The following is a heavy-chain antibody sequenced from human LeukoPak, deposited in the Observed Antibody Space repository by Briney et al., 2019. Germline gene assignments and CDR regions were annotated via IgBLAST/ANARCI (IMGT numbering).Heavy chain of an antibody. D-gene: IGHD6-19*01. CDR1: GFTFSSYG. CDR3: AKDEIGAVAGLIDY. J-gene: IGHJ4*02. CDR2: ISYDGSNK. Sequence: GGSLRLSCAASGFTFSSYGMYWVRQALGKGLEWVALISYDGSNKYYADSVKGRFTISRDNSKNTLYLQMNSLRAEDTAVYYCAKDEIGAVAGLIDYWGQGTLVTVPS. V-gene: IGHV3-30*18.